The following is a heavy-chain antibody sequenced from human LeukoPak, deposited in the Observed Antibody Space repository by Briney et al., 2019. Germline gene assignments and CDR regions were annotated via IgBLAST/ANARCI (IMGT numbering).Heavy chain of an antibody. CDR2: IYYSGST. D-gene: IGHD6-19*01. J-gene: IGHJ4*02. Sequence: SETLSLTCTVSGGSISSYYWSWIRQPPGKGLEWIGYIYYSGSTNYNPSLKSRVTIPVDTSKNQFSLKLSSVTAADTAVYYCARSVAGQTDYWGQGTLVTVSS. CDR3: ARSVAGQTDY. V-gene: IGHV4-59*01. CDR1: GGSISSYY.